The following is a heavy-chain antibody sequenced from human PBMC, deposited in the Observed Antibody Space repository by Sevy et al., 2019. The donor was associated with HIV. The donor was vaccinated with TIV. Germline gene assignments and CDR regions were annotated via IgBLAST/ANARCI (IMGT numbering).Heavy chain of an antibody. CDR3: AQETVGRFDS. Sequence: GGSLRLSCAASGFTFSAYWMNWVRQAPGKGLEWVANIKSDGSGKHYVDSVEGRFTISRANAKNSLYLQMNSLRVEDTAVYYCAQETVGRFDSWGQGTLVTVSS. D-gene: IGHD3-16*01. V-gene: IGHV3-7*01. CDR1: GFTFSAYW. J-gene: IGHJ4*02. CDR2: IKSDGSGK.